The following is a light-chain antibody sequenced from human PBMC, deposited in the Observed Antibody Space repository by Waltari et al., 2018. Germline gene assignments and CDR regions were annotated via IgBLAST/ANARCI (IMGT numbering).Light chain of an antibody. Sequence: PRLLIYHASSRSTGIPDRFSGSGFGTDFSLTISRLEPEDFAVYYCQHYVSLPATFGQGTKLEIK. CDR3: QHYVSLPAT. V-gene: IGKV3D-20*01. CDR2: HAS. J-gene: IGKJ1*01.